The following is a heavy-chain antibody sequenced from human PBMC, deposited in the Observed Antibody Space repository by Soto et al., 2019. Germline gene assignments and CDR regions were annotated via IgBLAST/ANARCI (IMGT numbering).Heavy chain of an antibody. D-gene: IGHD2-15*01. CDR2: IYYSGIT. Sequence: PSETLSLTCTVSGGSISSYYWSWIRQPPGKGLEWIGYIYYSGITNYNPSLKSRVTISVDTSKNQFSLKLSSVTAADTAVYYCARQCRGVTCHWFVPWGQGTLVTVSS. CDR1: GGSISSYY. V-gene: IGHV4-59*01. CDR3: ARQCRGVTCHWFVP. J-gene: IGHJ5*02.